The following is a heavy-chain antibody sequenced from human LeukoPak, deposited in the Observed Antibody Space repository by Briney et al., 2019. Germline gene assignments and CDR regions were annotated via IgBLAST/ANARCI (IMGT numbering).Heavy chain of an antibody. CDR1: GFTFSDYY. V-gene: IGHV3-11*06. CDR2: ISSSSSYT. D-gene: IGHD3-9*01. J-gene: IGHJ6*04. Sequence: PGGSLRLSCAASGFTFSDYYMSWIRQAPGKGLEWASYISSSSSYTNYADSVKGRFTISRDNAKNSLYLQMNSLRAVDTAVYYCARAYYDILTGEIDYGMDVWGKGTTVTVSS. CDR3: ARAYYDILTGEIDYGMDV.